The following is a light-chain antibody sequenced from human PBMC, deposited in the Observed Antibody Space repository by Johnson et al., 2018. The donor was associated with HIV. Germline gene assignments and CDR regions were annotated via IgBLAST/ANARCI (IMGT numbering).Light chain of an antibody. CDR1: SSNIGNNY. V-gene: IGLV1-51*01. Sequence: QSVLTQPPSVSAAPGQKVTITCSGSSSNIGNNYVSWYQQLPGTAPKLLIYDNNQRPSGIPDRFSRSYSSTSATPALTGLQTWDDADDYCETWDHSLNVGHVFGTGTKVTVL. CDR2: DNN. J-gene: IGLJ1*01. CDR3: ETWDHSLNVGHV.